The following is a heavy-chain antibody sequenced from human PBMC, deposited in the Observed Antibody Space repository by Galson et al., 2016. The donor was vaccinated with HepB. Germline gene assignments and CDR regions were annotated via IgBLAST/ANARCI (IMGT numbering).Heavy chain of an antibody. V-gene: IGHV3-74*01. CDR2: INSDGSTT. J-gene: IGHJ5*02. D-gene: IGHD3-10*01. CDR3: ARDPLLWGYWFDP. CDR1: GFTFSSYW. Sequence: SLRLSCAASGFTFSSYWMHWVRQSPEEGLVWVSHINSDGSTTAYAASVKGRFTISRDNAKKTLYLQMNSLRVEDTAVYYCARDPLLWGYWFDPWGQGTLVTVSS.